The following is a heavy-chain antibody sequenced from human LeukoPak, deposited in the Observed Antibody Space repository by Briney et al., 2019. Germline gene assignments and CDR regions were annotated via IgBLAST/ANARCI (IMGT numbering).Heavy chain of an antibody. D-gene: IGHD2-2*01. CDR1: GFIFSDYY. J-gene: IGHJ4*02. CDR2: VTTNGAST. V-gene: IGHV3-11*04. Sequence: PGGSLRLSCAASGFIFSDYYMTWVRQAPGKGLEWISYVTTNGASTYYANSVKGRFTISRDNSKNTLYLQMNSLRAEDTAVYYCARGIVVVPAAPDYWGQGTLVTVSS. CDR3: ARGIVVVPAAPDY.